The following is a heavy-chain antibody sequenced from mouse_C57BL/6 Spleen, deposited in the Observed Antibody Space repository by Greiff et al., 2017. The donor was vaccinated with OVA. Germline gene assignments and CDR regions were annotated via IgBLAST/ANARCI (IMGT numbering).Heavy chain of an antibody. D-gene: IGHD1-1*01. Sequence: EVQLQQSGPELVKPGASVKIPCKASGYTFTDYNMDWVKQSHGKSLEWIGDINPNNGGTIYNQKFKGKATLTVDKSSSTAYMELRSLTSEDTAVYYCARSGVYGSSLYWYFDVWGTGTTVTGSS. J-gene: IGHJ1*03. CDR2: INPNNGGT. CDR1: GYTFTDYN. V-gene: IGHV1-18*01. CDR3: ARSGVYGSSLYWYFDV.